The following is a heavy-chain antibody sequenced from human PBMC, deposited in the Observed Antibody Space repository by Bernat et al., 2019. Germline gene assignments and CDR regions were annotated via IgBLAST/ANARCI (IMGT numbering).Heavy chain of an antibody. CDR2: IYYSGST. Sequence: QLQLQESGPGLVKPSETLSLTCTVSGGSISSSSYYWGWIRQPPGKGLEWIGSIYYSGSTYYNPSLKSRATISVDTSKNQFSLKLSTVTAADTAVYYCARHARWVYAAAGTGWFDPWGQGTLVTVSS. CDR1: GGSISSSSYY. J-gene: IGHJ5*02. V-gene: IGHV4-39*01. CDR3: ARHARWVYAAAGTGWFDP. D-gene: IGHD6-13*01.